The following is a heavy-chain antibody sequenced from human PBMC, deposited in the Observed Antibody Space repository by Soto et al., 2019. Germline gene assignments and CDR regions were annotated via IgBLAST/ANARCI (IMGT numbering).Heavy chain of an antibody. CDR1: GFSFSHYA. V-gene: IGHV3-30-3*01. CDR2: ISYDGDNQ. Sequence: QRQLVESGGGVVQPGRSLRLSCAASGFSFSHYAMHWVRQPAGKGLEWVALISYDGDNQYFTDSVRGRFTISRDNSKTTVYLEMNSLRLDDTATYYCVSPHSDSSNAFDLWGQGTLVNVSS. D-gene: IGHD3-22*01. CDR3: VSPHSDSSNAFDL. J-gene: IGHJ5*02.